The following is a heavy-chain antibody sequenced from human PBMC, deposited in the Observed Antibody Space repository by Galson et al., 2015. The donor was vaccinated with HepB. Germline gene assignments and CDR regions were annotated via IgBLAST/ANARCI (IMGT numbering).Heavy chain of an antibody. V-gene: IGHV3-21*01. J-gene: IGHJ6*02. Sequence: SLRLACAASGFTFSSYSMNWVRQAPGKGLEWVSSISSSSSSYIYYADSVKGRFTISRDNAKNSLYLQMNSLRAEDTAVYYCARDREALWIHSAHYYYGMDVWGQGTTVTVSS. CDR2: ISSSSSSYI. CDR1: GFTFSSYS. D-gene: IGHD1-1*01. CDR3: ARDREALWIHSAHYYYGMDV.